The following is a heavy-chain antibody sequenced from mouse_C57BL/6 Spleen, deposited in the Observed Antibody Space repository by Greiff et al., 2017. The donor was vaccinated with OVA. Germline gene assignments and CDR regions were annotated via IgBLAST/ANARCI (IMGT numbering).Heavy chain of an antibody. CDR1: GFTFSDYG. V-gene: IGHV5-17*01. J-gene: IGHJ3*01. CDR3: ARPGYQAWFAY. D-gene: IGHD2-2*01. Sequence: EVQLVESGGGLVKPGGSLKLSCAASGFTFSDYGMHWVRQAPEKGLEWVAYISSGSSTIYYADTVKGRFTLSRDNAKNTLFLQMTRLRSEDTAMYYCARPGYQAWFAYWGQGTLVTVSA. CDR2: ISSGSSTI.